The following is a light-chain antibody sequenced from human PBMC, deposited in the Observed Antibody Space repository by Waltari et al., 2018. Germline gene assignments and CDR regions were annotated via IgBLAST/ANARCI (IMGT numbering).Light chain of an antibody. CDR2: LAS. CDR1: QSVLYSSNNKNY. Sequence: DIVMTQSPDSLSVSLGERATINCKSSQSVLYSSNNKNYLAWYQHSPGQPPKLLISLASTRESGVPDRFSGSGSGTDFTLTISSLQAEDVAVYYCQQYYSTLTFGGGTKVEIK. J-gene: IGKJ4*01. CDR3: QQYYSTLT. V-gene: IGKV4-1*01.